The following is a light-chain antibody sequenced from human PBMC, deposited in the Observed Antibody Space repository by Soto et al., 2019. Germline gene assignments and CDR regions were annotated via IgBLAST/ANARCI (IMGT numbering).Light chain of an antibody. CDR1: QSIGLA. CDR3: QQRTDRPPWT. V-gene: IGKV3-11*01. Sequence: IVLTQSPATLSSFPGDRATLSCRASQSIGLAIAWYQHKPGQAPRLLIFDASQRATGIPARFRGSGSGTDFTLSISSLEPEDFAVYYCQQRTDRPPWTFGQGTKVDIK. J-gene: IGKJ1*01. CDR2: DAS.